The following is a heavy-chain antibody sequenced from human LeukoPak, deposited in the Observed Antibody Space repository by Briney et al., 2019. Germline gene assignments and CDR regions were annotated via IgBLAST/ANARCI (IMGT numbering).Heavy chain of an antibody. D-gene: IGHD6-13*01. CDR1: GFTFGSYG. CDR3: AKQREGTSWSPDY. Sequence: GGSLRLSCAASGFTFGSYGMHWVRQAPGKGLEWVAVISYDGSDKYYADSVKGRFTISRDNSKNTLSLQMNGLRADDTAVYYCAKQREGTSWSPDYWGQGSLVTVSS. V-gene: IGHV3-30*18. CDR2: ISYDGSDK. J-gene: IGHJ4*02.